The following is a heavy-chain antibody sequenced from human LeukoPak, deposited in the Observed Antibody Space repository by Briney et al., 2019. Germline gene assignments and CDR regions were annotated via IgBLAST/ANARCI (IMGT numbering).Heavy chain of an antibody. D-gene: IGHD3-9*01. CDR3: ARGSYDILTGYGSLDY. CDR2: IYSGGST. CDR1: GFTVSSNY. Sequence: SGGSLRLSCAASGFTVSSNYMSWVRQAPGKGLEWVSVIYSGGSTYYADSVKGRFTISRDNSKNTLYLQMNSLSAEDTAVYYCARGSYDILTGYGSLDYWGQGTLVTVSS. J-gene: IGHJ4*02. V-gene: IGHV3-53*01.